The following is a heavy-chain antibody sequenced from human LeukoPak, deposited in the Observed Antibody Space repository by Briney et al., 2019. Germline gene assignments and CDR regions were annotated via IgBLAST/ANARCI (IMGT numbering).Heavy chain of an antibody. CDR2: ISSSSSTI. CDR3: AKDRVFELWFEEASPYYFDY. Sequence: GGSLRLSCAASGFTFSNFGMNWVRQAPGKGLEWVSYISSSSSTIYYADSVKGRFTISRDNAKNSLYLQMNSLRAEDTAVYYCAKDRVFELWFEEASPYYFDYWGQGTLVTVSS. V-gene: IGHV3-48*01. J-gene: IGHJ4*02. D-gene: IGHD3-10*01. CDR1: GFTFSNFG.